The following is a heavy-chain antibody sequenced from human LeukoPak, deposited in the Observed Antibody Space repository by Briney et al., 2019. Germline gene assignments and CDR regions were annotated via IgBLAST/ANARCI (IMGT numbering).Heavy chain of an antibody. J-gene: IGHJ3*02. CDR1: GFSFSSYW. D-gene: IGHD3-9*01. Sequence: GALILSYAAAGFSFSSYWIHWVRQPAGGGLVWGSRINSSGSSTYYADSVKGRFTISRDNAKNPLYLQMNSLRAEDTAVYYCGREYYYDILNGYLSAFDIWGQGTMATVSA. CDR2: INSSGSST. V-gene: IGHV3-74*01. CDR3: GREYYYDILNGYLSAFDI.